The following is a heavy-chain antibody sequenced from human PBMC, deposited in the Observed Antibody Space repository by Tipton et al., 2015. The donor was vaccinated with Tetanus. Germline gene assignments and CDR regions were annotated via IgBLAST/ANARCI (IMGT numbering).Heavy chain of an antibody. CDR2: IQYNGIT. CDR1: RGSRSANY. Sequence: GLVKPSETLSLTCAVSRGSRSANYWSWIRQSPGKGLEWIGYIQYNGITNYHPSLKSRVTISVDSSTSQFSLRLASVTAADTAVYYCARDQGGGRVARLNWFGPWGQGTLVTVSS. V-gene: IGHV4-59*01. CDR3: ARDQGGGRVARLNWFGP. J-gene: IGHJ5*02. D-gene: IGHD3-16*01.